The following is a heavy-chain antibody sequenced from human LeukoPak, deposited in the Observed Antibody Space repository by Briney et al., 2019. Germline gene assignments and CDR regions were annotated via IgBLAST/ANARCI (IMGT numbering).Heavy chain of an antibody. CDR1: GFTFSSYT. CDR2: ISSSSSYI. J-gene: IGHJ6*03. CDR3: ARADYDFWSGYSNYYYYYMDV. V-gene: IGHV3-21*01. Sequence: GGSLRLSCAASGFTFSSYTMNWVRQAPGKGLEWVSSISSSSSYIYYADSVKGRFTISRDNAKNSLYLQMNSLRAEDTAVYYCARADYDFWSGYSNYYYYYMDVWGKGTTVTVSS. D-gene: IGHD3-3*01.